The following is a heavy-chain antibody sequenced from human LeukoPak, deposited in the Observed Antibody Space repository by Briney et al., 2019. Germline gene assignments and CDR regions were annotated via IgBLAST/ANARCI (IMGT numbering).Heavy chain of an antibody. Sequence: ESGPTLVKPTQTLTLTCTFSGFSLSTTGVGVGWIRQPPGKALEWLAVTYWNNDKSYSPSLKSRLAITKDTSKNQVVLTMTNMDPVDTATYYCAHMYYDILTGTYWGQGTLVTVSS. CDR1: GFSLSTTGVG. V-gene: IGHV2-5*01. D-gene: IGHD3-9*01. CDR2: TYWNNDK. J-gene: IGHJ4*02. CDR3: AHMYYDILTGTY.